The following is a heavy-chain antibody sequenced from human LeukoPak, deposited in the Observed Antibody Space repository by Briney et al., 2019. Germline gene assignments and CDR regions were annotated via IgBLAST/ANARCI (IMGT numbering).Heavy chain of an antibody. CDR3: AKARYGYHYYYYMDV. J-gene: IGHJ6*03. Sequence: PGGSLRLSCAASGFTFSSYGMHWVRQAPGKGLEWVAFIRYDGSNKYYADSVKGRFTISRDNPKNTLYLQMNSLRAEDTAVYYCAKARYGYHYYYYMDVWGKGTTVTVSS. CDR2: IRYDGSNK. CDR1: GFTFSSYG. D-gene: IGHD3-16*01. V-gene: IGHV3-30*02.